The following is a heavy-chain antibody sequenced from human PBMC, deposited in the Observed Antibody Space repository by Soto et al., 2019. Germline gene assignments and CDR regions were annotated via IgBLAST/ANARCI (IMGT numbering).Heavy chain of an antibody. CDR2: MNPNSGNT. CDR1: GYTFTSFY. D-gene: IGHD3-10*01. CDR3: ARDVWFGPFY. Sequence: QVQLVQSGAEVKKPGASVKFSCRAPGYTFTSFYMNWLRQAPGQGLEWLGWMNPNSGNTGYAQKFQGRVTMTRNTSISTAYMELSSVRSEGTAVYYCARDVWFGPFYWGQGPMVTVSS. J-gene: IGHJ4*02. V-gene: IGHV1-8*01.